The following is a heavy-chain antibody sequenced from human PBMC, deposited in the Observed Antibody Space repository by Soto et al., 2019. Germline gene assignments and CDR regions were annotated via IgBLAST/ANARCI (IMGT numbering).Heavy chain of an antibody. CDR2: INHSGST. D-gene: IGHD3-22*01. Sequence: QVQLQQWGAGLLKPSETLSLTCAVYGGSFSGYYWSWIRQPPGKGLEWIGEINHSGSTNYNPSLKSRVTISVDTSKNQFSLKLSSVTAAYTAVYYCARGQYYYDSSAPPVNWFDPRGQGTLVTVSS. V-gene: IGHV4-34*01. CDR3: ARGQYYYDSSAPPVNWFDP. CDR1: GGSFSGYY. J-gene: IGHJ5*02.